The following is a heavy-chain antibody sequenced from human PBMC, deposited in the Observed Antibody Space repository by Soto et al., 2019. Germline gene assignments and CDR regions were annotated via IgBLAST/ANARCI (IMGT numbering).Heavy chain of an antibody. CDR1: GGSISSYY. CDR2: IYYSGST. D-gene: IGHD3-22*01. J-gene: IGHJ4*02. Sequence: SETLSLTCTVSGGSISSYYWSWIRQPPGKGLEWIGYIYYSGSTNYNPSLKSRVTISVDTSKNQFSLKLSSVTAADTAVYYCARGSYYYDSSGYYYVGDFGYWGQGTLVTVS. CDR3: ARGSYYYDSSGYYYVGDFGY. V-gene: IGHV4-59*08.